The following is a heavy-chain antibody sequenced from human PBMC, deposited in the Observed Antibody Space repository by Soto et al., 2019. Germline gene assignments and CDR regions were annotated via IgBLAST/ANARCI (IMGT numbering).Heavy chain of an antibody. D-gene: IGHD3-22*01. V-gene: IGHV3-48*01. J-gene: IGHJ3*01. CDR1: GFTFRNYG. CDR2: IGIGSSTK. Sequence: PGGSLSLSCAASGFTFRNYGMNWVRQAPGKGLEWVSYIGIGSSTKYYADSVKGRYTIYRDNAKNSLYLQMNSMRAEDTAVYYCARDQLYYNDISGRRLNAFDFWGQGTMVIGSS. CDR3: ARDQLYYNDISGRRLNAFDF.